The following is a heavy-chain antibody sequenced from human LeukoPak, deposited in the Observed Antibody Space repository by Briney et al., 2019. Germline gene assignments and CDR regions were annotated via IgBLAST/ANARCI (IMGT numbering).Heavy chain of an antibody. CDR3: ARHPVSSKTLDY. CDR1: GGSISSTDYY. Sequence: SETLSLTCTVSGGSISSTDYYWGWIRQPPGKGLEWIGSIYHTGSAYYNPSLKSRVTISVDTSKNQFSLRLNSVTAADTAVYYCARHPVSSKTLDYWGQGTLVTVSS. J-gene: IGHJ4*02. V-gene: IGHV4-39*01. D-gene: IGHD6-6*01. CDR2: IYHTGSA.